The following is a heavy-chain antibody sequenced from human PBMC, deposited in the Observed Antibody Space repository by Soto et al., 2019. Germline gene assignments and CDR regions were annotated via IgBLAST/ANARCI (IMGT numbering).Heavy chain of an antibody. CDR1: GFTFSSYW. CDR3: AGEGVWLDSPFDY. D-gene: IGHD6-19*01. Sequence: EVQLVESGGGLVQPGGSLRLSCAASGFTFSSYWMSWVRQAPGKGLEWVANIKQDGSEKYYVDSVKGRFTISRDNAKNSLYLQMNSLRAEDTAVYYCAGEGVWLDSPFDYWGQGTLVTVSS. CDR2: IKQDGSEK. J-gene: IGHJ4*02. V-gene: IGHV3-7*01.